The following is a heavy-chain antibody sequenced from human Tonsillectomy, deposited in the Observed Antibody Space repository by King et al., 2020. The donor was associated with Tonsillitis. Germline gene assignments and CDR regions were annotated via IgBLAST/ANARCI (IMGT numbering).Heavy chain of an antibody. D-gene: IGHD2-2*01. CDR3: ARPISRSWYFDL. CDR1: GYSFTSYW. Sequence: VQLVQSGAEVKKPGESLMISCKASGYSFTSYWIGWVRQMPGKGLEWMGSIYPDDSYTTYSPSFQGQVTFSADKSVSTAYLQWSSLKASDTAMYYCARPISRSWYFDLWGRGTPVTVSS. CDR2: IYPDDSYT. V-gene: IGHV5-51*01. J-gene: IGHJ2*01.